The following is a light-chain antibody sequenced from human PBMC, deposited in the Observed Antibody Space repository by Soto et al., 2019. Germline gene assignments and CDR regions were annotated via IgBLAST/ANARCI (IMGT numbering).Light chain of an antibody. CDR2: GAS. Sequence: DVQVTQSPSFMSASVGDRVTITCRASQGIGTWLAWYQQKPGAAPNLLISGASNLESGVPARFSGSGLGTHFTFTIVSLQPEDSATYYCQQTNSFPITFGQGTRLEI. J-gene: IGKJ5*01. CDR3: QQTNSFPIT. V-gene: IGKV1D-12*01. CDR1: QGIGTW.